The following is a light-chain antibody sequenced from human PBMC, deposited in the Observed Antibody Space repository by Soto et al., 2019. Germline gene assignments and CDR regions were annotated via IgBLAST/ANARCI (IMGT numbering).Light chain of an antibody. CDR3: QQRAGSST. CDR2: DAS. CDR1: QSVTNQ. V-gene: IGKV3-11*01. J-gene: IGKJ5*01. Sequence: IVLTQSPVTLSLTTGERATLSCRASQSVTNQLAWYQHKPGQAPRLLIYDASRRVTGIPARFSGSGSGKDFTLTLSSAEPEDSAVYFCQQRAGSSTFAQGTRLEIK.